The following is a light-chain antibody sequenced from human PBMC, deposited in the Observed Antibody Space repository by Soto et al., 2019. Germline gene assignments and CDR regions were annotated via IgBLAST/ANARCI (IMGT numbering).Light chain of an antibody. CDR1: QFIDSY. CDR3: QQSYSTTRT. Sequence: DIQLTPSPTSLSASVGDRVTIACRASQFIDSYLNWYQQKPGKAPKLLIYAASSLQSGVSSRFSGSGSGTDFTLTINSLQPEDFATYYCQQSYSTTRTFGQGAKVDIK. CDR2: AAS. V-gene: IGKV1-39*01. J-gene: IGKJ1*01.